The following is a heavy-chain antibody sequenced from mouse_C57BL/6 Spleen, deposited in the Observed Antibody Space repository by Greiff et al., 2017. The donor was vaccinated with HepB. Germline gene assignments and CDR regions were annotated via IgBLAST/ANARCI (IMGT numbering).Heavy chain of an antibody. D-gene: IGHD1-1*01. J-gene: IGHJ4*01. CDR3: ARYGSSYGDYAMDY. CDR1: GYTFTSYW. V-gene: IGHV1-69*01. CDR2: IDPSDSYT. Sequence: QVQLQQPGAELVMPGASVKLSCKASGYTFTSYWMHWVKQRPGQGLEWIGEIDPSDSYTNYNQKFKGKSTLTVDKSSSTAYMQLSSLTSEDSAVYYCARYGSSYGDYAMDYRGQGTSVTVSS.